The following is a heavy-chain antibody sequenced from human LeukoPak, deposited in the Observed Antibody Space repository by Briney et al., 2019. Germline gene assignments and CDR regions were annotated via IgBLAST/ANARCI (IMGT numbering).Heavy chain of an antibody. J-gene: IGHJ3*02. CDR3: ATTYYDILTGYNAFDI. Sequence: ASVKVSCKASGYTFTSYYMHWVRQAPGQGLEWMGIINPSGGSTSYAQKFQGRVTMTRDTSISTAYMELSRLRSDDTAVYYCATTYYDILTGYNAFDIWGQGTMVTVSS. D-gene: IGHD3-9*01. CDR2: INPSGGST. V-gene: IGHV1-46*01. CDR1: GYTFTSYY.